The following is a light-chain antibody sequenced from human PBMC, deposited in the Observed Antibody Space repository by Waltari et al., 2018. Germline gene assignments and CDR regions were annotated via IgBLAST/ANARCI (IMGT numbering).Light chain of an antibody. CDR2: DAS. CDR1: QDIKQS. V-gene: IGKV1-33*01. Sequence: DIHMTQSPSSLSAPVGDRVTSTCQASQDIKQSLNWFHQKPGNAPEVLIFDASNSQTGAPSRFSGSGSGTDFTFTISSLQPEDMGTYYCQQYHSVPLTFGGGTKVEIK. J-gene: IGKJ4*01. CDR3: QQYHSVPLT.